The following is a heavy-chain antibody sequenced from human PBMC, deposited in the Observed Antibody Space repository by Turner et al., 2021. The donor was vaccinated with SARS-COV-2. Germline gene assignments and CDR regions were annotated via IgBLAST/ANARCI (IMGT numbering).Heavy chain of an antibody. CDR1: GFTFSSYA. D-gene: IGHD3-22*01. CDR2: SSGSGVST. CDR3: AKAWRIVVLIHFDY. Sequence: VQLVESGGGVVQPGRALRLSCAASGFTFSSYAMSWVRQAPGKGLGWVSGSSGSGVSTYYADSVKGRFTISRDNSKNTLYLQMNSLSAEDTAVYYCAKAWRIVVLIHFDYWGQGTLVTVSS. V-gene: IGHV3-23*04. J-gene: IGHJ4*02.